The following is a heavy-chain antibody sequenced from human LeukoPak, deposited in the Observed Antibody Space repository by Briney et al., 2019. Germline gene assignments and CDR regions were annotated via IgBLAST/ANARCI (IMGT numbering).Heavy chain of an antibody. CDR2: VYYTGHI. V-gene: IGHV4-61*01. D-gene: IGHD3-9*01. CDR1: GGSVSGDTYF. J-gene: IGHJ4*02. CDR3: ARVTIVDGFRTRFDS. Sequence: PSETLSLTCTVSGGSVSGDTYFWSWIRQPPGKGLEWLGYVYYTGHINYNPSLKRRVTMSVDTSKSQFSLKLNSVTAADTAVYYCARVTIVDGFRTRFDSWGQGTLVTVSS.